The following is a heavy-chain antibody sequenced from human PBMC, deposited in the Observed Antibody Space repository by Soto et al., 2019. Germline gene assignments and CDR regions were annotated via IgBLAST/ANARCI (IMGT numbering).Heavy chain of an antibody. CDR3: ARLAGNSFFQH. CDR1: CGSFSGFY. J-gene: IGHJ1*01. V-gene: IGHV4-34*01. Sequence: SETLSLTCAVYCGSFSGFYWSWIRQPPGKGLECIGEINYSGRTNYNPSLKSRVTISVDTSKNQFSLKLTSVTAADTAVYFCARLAGNSFFQHWGQGTLVTVS. D-gene: IGHD6-19*01. CDR2: INYSGRT.